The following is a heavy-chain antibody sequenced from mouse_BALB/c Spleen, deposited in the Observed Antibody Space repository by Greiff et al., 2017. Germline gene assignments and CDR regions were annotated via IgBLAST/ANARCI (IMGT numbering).Heavy chain of an antibody. Sequence: EVQLVESGGGLVQPKGSLKLSCAASGFTFNTYAMNWVRQAPGKGLEWVARIRSKSNNYATYYAVSVKDRFTISRDDSQSMLYLQMNNLKTEDTAMYYCVRPSVVAPYAMDYWGQGTSVTVSS. V-gene: IGHV10-1*02. J-gene: IGHJ4*01. CDR1: GFTFNTYA. CDR2: IRSKSNNYAT. CDR3: VRPSVVAPYAMDY. D-gene: IGHD1-1*01.